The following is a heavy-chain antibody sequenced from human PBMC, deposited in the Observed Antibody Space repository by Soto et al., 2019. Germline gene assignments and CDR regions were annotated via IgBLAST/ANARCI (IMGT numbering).Heavy chain of an antibody. D-gene: IGHD3-10*01. CDR3: AREVNMVRGAREYGMDG. Sequence: QVQLEQTGVEVKKAGASVKVSCKASGYMFTGYNMHWVRQAPGQGLEWMGWINPNSGGTNYAQKFQGRVTMTRDMSSSTAYLELSRLRSDDTDVYYCAREVNMVRGAREYGMDGWGQATTVTVSS. CDR1: GYMFTGYN. CDR2: INPNSGGT. J-gene: IGHJ6*02. V-gene: IGHV1-2*02.